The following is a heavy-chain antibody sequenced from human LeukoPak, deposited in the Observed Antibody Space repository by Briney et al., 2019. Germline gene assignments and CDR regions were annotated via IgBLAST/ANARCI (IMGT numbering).Heavy chain of an antibody. CDR3: ARDREASSWYFDL. V-gene: IGHV4-31*03. D-gene: IGHD2-2*01. J-gene: IGHJ2*01. CDR2: IYYSGST. Sequence: SQTLSLTCTVSGGSISGGSYYWSWIRQHPGKGLEWIGYIYYSGSTYYNPSLKSRVTISVDTSKNQFSLTLSSVTAADTAVYYCARDREASSWYFDLWGRGTLVTVSS. CDR1: GGSISGGSYY.